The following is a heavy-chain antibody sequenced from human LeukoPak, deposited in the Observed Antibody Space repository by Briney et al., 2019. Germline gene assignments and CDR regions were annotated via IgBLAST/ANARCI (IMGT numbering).Heavy chain of an antibody. V-gene: IGHV3-7*03. Sequence: GGSLRLSCAASGFTFSSYWMSWVRQVPGRGPEWVANVNRDGSETYYLDSVKGRFTISKDNAKNSLYLQMNSLRAEDTALYHCARNNGMDVWGQGTTVIVSS. CDR2: VNRDGSET. CDR1: GFTFSSYW. CDR3: ARNNGMDV. J-gene: IGHJ6*02.